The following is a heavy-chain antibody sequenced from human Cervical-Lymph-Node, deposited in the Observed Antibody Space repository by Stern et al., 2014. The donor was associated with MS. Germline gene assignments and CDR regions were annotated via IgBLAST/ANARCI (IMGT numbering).Heavy chain of an antibody. CDR2: ISADSGNT. Sequence: QLQLQESGTEVKKPGASVLVSCKASGYTFTTYGITWVRQAPGQGLEWMGWISADSGNTKYAKKFQDRVTMTRDTTTGTAYMEVRSLRSEDTAVYYCARDKMHAFDYWGQGTQVTVPS. J-gene: IGHJ4*02. CDR3: ARDKMHAFDY. D-gene: IGHD2-8*01. CDR1: GYTFTTYG. V-gene: IGHV1-18*01.